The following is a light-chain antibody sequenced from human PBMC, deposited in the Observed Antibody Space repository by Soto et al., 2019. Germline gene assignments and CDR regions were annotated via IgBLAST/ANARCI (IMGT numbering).Light chain of an antibody. V-gene: IGKV3-20*01. CDR2: GAS. J-gene: IGKJ5*01. CDR1: LYINSIY. CDR3: QLYSTSLFT. Sequence: EIEFTQPPGTLSLSPGERATSSCRVNLYINSIYLAWYQQKPGQAPRLLIYGASSRATGIPDRFSGSGDGTDFTRTISRLEPEDFAVYYWQLYSTSLFTFAQGTRLEIK.